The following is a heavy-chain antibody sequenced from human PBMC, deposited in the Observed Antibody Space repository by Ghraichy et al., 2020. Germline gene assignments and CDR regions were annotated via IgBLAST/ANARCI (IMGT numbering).Heavy chain of an antibody. D-gene: IGHD2-21*02. CDR2: IWYDGSNK. CDR1: GFTFSSYG. V-gene: IGHV3-33*01. Sequence: GGSLRLSCAASGFTFSSYGMHWVRQAPGKGLEWVAVIWYDGSNKYYADSVKGRFTISRDNSKNTLYLQMNSLRAEDTAVYYCARGAGSVVVTAIPYYFDYWGQGTLVTVSS. CDR3: ARGAGSVVVTAIPYYFDY. J-gene: IGHJ4*02.